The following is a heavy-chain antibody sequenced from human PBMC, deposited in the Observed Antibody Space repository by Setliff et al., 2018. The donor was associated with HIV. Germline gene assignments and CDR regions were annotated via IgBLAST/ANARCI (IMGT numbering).Heavy chain of an antibody. J-gene: IGHJ4*02. D-gene: IGHD1-26*01. CDR1: GFTFSSYW. CDR2: INSDGSST. CDR3: AREDSGSYFSDY. Sequence: GGSLRLSCSASGFTFSSYWMHWVRQAPGKGLVWVSRINSDGSSTTYADSVKGRFTISRDNAKNTLYLQMNSLRAEDTAVYYCAREDSGSYFSDYWGQGTLVTVSS. V-gene: IGHV3-74*01.